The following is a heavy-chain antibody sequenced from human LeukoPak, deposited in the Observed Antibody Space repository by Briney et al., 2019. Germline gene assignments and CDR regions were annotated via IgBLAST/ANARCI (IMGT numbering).Heavy chain of an antibody. CDR2: ISGSGGGT. Sequence: GGSLRLSCAASGFTFSSYAMSWVRQAPGKGLEWVSDISGSGGGTYYADSVKGRFTISRDNSKNTLYLQMNSLRADDTAVYYCAKGGPTGSNYFDFWGQGTLVTVSS. V-gene: IGHV3-23*01. CDR3: AKGGPTGSNYFDF. D-gene: IGHD1-26*01. CDR1: GFTFSSYA. J-gene: IGHJ4*02.